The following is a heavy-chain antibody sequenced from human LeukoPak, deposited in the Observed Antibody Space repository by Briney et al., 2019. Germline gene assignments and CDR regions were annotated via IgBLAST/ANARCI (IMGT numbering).Heavy chain of an antibody. CDR2: ISGSGGST. J-gene: IGHJ6*04. CDR1: GFTFSSYA. CDR3: AKDPRIEQWLYGMDV. Sequence: GGSLRLSCAASGFTFSSYAMSWVRQAPGNGLEWVSAISGSGGSTYYADSVKGRFTISRDNSKNTLYLQMNSLRAEDTAVYYCAKDPRIEQWLYGMDVWGKGTTVTVSS. D-gene: IGHD6-19*01. V-gene: IGHV3-23*01.